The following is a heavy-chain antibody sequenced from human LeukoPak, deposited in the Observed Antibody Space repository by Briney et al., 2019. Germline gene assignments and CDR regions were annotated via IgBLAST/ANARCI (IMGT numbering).Heavy chain of an antibody. CDR3: ARIDPHGGRDDWFDP. D-gene: IGHD2-15*01. V-gene: IGHV1-8*03. CDR1: GYTLTDYY. Sequence: ASVKVSCKASGYTLTDYYIHWVRQATGQGLEWMGWMNPNNGDTGYAQKFQGRVTITRNTSISTAYMELSSLTSEDTAVYYCARIDPHGGRDDWFDPWGQGTLVTVSS. J-gene: IGHJ5*02. CDR2: MNPNNGDT.